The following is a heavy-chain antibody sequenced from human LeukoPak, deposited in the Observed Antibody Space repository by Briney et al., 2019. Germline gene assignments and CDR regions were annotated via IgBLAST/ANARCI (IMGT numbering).Heavy chain of an antibody. CDR3: AKLKTNYYYYMDV. CDR2: IRSDGRNK. J-gene: IGHJ6*03. CDR1: GFTFSSYGMQFSSYG. D-gene: IGHD4-11*01. V-gene: IGHV3-30*02. Sequence: GGSLGLSCAASGFTFSSYGMQFSSYGMHWVRQAPGQGLEWVAFIRSDGRNKYYADSVKGRFTISRDNTKNMLYLQMNSLRAEDTAVYYCAKLKTNYYYYMDVWGKGTTVIVSS.